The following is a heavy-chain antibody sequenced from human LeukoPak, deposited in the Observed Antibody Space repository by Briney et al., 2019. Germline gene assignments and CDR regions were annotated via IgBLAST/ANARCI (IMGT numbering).Heavy chain of an antibody. CDR1: GYTFTSYG. CDR2: ISAYNGNT. V-gene: IGHV1-18*01. CDR3: ARVIGSSGWYGGRGYYFDY. J-gene: IGHJ4*02. Sequence: GASVKVSCKASGYTFTSYGISWVRQAPGQGLEWMGWISAYNGNTNYAQKLQGRVTMTTDTSTSTAYMELRSLRSDDTAVYYCARVIGSSGWYGGRGYYFDYWGQGTLVTVSS. D-gene: IGHD6-19*01.